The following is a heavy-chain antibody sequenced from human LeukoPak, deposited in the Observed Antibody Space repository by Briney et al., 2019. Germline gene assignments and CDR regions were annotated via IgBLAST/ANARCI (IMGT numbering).Heavy chain of an antibody. CDR3: ARSVDTSAFDI. J-gene: IGHJ3*02. CDR2: IYYSGST. Sequence: PSETLSLTCTVSGGSISSYYWSWLRQPPGKGLEWIGYIYYSGSTNYNPSLTSRVTISVDTSKNQFSLKLSSVTAADTAVYYCARSVDTSAFDIWGQGTMVTVSS. V-gene: IGHV4-59*01. D-gene: IGHD5-18*01. CDR1: GGSISSYY.